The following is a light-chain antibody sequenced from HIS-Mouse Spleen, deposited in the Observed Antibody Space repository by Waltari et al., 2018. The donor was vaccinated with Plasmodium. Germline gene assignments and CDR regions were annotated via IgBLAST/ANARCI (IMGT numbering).Light chain of an antibody. J-gene: IGKJ3*01. CDR2: GAS. CDR3: QQYNNWSFT. CDR1: QSVSSN. V-gene: IGKV3-15*01. Sequence: EIVMTQSPATLSVSPGERATLSCRASQSVSSNLAWYQQKPGQAPRLFIYGASTRATGIPARFSGSGSCTSFTLTISSLQSEDLAVYYCQQYNNWSFTFGPGTNGDIK.